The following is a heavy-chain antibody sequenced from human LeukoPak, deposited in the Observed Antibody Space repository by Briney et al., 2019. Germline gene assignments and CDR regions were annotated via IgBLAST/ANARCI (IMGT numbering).Heavy chain of an antibody. CDR2: IFYTRDT. Sequence: SETLSLTCTVSGGSISGSAHYWGWIRQPPGKGLEWIGSIFYTRDTYYNPSLKSRVTISVDTSKNQFSLNLTSVTAADTAVYFCGRHLNYYYYYYMDVWGKGTAVTVSS. J-gene: IGHJ6*03. CDR3: GRHLNYYYYYYMDV. V-gene: IGHV4-39*01. CDR1: GGSISGSAHY.